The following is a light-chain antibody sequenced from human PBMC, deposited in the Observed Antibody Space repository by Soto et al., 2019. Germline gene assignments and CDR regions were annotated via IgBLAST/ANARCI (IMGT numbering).Light chain of an antibody. J-gene: IGKJ5*01. V-gene: IGKV3-11*01. CDR1: QSVSGY. CDR2: ADS. CDR3: QQRYNWPIT. Sequence: EIVLTQSPATLSLSPGETATLSCRASQSVSGYIGWYQQKPGQAPRLLIYADSNRATGIPARFSGSGSGTDFTLTISSLEPEEFSVYYCQQRYNWPITVGQGTRLAIK.